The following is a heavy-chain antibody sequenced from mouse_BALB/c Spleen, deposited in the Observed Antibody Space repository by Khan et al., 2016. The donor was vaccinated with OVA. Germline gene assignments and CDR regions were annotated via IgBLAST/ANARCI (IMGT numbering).Heavy chain of an antibody. CDR3: AGGGNGSPCAY. CDR1: GYTFTSFW. D-gene: IGHD1-1*01. Sequence: QVQLQQSGPELVRPGASVKMSSSASGYTFTSFWIHCVTQRPEQGLEWVGMLDPSKSETRLNQKFKDKATLNVDNSSNTAYMQLSKLTTEDSADYYDAGGGNGSPCAYWGQGTLVTVPA. V-gene: IGHV1S127*01. CDR2: LDPSKSET. J-gene: IGHJ3*01.